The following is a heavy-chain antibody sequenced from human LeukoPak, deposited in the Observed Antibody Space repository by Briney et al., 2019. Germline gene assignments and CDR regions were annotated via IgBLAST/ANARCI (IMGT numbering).Heavy chain of an antibody. CDR3: ARVPGYSSSWRYFDY. J-gene: IGHJ4*02. CDR1: GVNFSSYW. CDR2: IKQDGSEK. D-gene: IGHD6-13*01. Sequence: GGSLRLSCAVSGVNFSSYWMSWVRQAPGKGLEWVANIKQDGSEKYYVDSVKGRFTISRDNAKNSLYLQMNSLRAEDTAVYYCARVPGYSSSWRYFDYWGQGTLVTVSS. V-gene: IGHV3-7*01.